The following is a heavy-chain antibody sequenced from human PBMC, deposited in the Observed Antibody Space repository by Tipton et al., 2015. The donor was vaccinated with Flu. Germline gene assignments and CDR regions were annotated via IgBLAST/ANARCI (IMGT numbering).Heavy chain of an antibody. CDR3: ARRAHYCNRDGYGTFDI. V-gene: IGHV1-18*01. J-gene: IGHJ3*02. D-gene: IGHD3-22*01. CDR1: GYTFTSFG. Sequence: VQSGSEVRKPGASVKVSCKTSGYTFTSFGISWVRQAPGQGLEWMGWISTYNDYTDYAEKVQGRVTMTTDTSTSTAYMELRGLRSDDTAVYYCARRAHYCNRDGYGTFDIWGQGTLVTVSS. CDR2: ISTYNDYT.